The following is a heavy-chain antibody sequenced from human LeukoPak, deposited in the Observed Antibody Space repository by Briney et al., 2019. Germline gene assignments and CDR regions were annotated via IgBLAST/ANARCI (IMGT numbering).Heavy chain of an antibody. D-gene: IGHD2-15*01. V-gene: IGHV4-34*01. CDR3: ARGPYCSGGGCYRARYYFDY. Sequence: PSETLSLTCAVYGGSFSGYYWSWIRQPPGKGLEWIGEINHSGSTNYNPSLKSRVTISVDTSKNQFSLKLSSVTAADTAVYYCARGPYCSGGGCYRARYYFDYWGQGTLVTVSS. CDR2: INHSGST. J-gene: IGHJ4*02. CDR1: GGSFSGYY.